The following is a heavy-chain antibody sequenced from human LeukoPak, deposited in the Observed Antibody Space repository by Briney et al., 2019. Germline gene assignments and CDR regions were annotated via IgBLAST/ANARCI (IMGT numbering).Heavy chain of an antibody. Sequence: SETLSLTCTVSGGSVSSGSYYWSWIRQPPGKGLEWIGEINHSGSTNYNPSLKSRVTISVDTSKNQFSLKLSSVTAADTAVYYCARGGSGPFDYWGQGTLVTVSS. J-gene: IGHJ4*02. D-gene: IGHD6-19*01. CDR3: ARGGSGPFDY. CDR1: GGSVSSGSYY. V-gene: IGHV4-61*01. CDR2: INHSGST.